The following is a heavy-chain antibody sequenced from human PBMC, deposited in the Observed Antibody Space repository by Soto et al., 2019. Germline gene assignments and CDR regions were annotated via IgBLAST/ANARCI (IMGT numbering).Heavy chain of an antibody. CDR1: GGSFSGYY. Sequence: QVQLQQWGAGLLKPSETLSLTCAVYGGSFSGYYWSWIRQPPGKGREWIGEINHSGSTNYNPSLQSRFTISVDTSTNQFSLKLSSVTAADTAVYYCARGRYYYGSRNHYGMDVWGQGTTVTVSS. CDR2: INHSGST. J-gene: IGHJ6*02. V-gene: IGHV4-34*01. CDR3: ARGRYYYGSRNHYGMDV. D-gene: IGHD3-10*01.